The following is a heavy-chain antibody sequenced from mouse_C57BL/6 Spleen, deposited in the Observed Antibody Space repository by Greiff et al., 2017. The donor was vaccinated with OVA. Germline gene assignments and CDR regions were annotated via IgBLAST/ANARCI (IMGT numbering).Heavy chain of an antibody. J-gene: IGHJ4*01. Sequence: EVQLVESGGGLVKPGGSLKLSCAASGFTFSSYTMSWVRQTPEKRLEWVATISGGGGNTYYPDSVKGRFTISRDNAKNTLYLQMSSLRSEDTALYYCAREDDYDASYAMDYWGQGTSVTVSS. CDR2: ISGGGGNT. CDR1: GFTFSSYT. CDR3: AREDDYDASYAMDY. V-gene: IGHV5-9*01. D-gene: IGHD2-4*01.